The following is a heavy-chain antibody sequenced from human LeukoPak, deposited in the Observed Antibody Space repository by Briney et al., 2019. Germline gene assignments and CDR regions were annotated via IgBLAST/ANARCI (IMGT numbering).Heavy chain of an antibody. D-gene: IGHD3-10*01. Sequence: GESLKISCKGSGYSFTSYWISWVRQMPGKGLEWMGRIDPSDSYTNYSPSFQGHVTISADKSISTAYLQWSSLKASDTAMYYCARKTDITMVRGVYASDIWGQGTMVTVSS. V-gene: IGHV5-10-1*01. CDR2: IDPSDSYT. J-gene: IGHJ3*02. CDR1: GYSFTSYW. CDR3: ARKTDITMVRGVYASDI.